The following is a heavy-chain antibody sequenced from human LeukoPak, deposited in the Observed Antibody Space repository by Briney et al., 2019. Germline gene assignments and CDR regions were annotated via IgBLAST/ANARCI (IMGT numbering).Heavy chain of an antibody. CDR2: INPNSGGT. V-gene: IGHV1-2*02. Sequence: ASVKVSCKASGYTFTGYYMHWVRQAPGQGLEWMGWINPNSGGTNYAQKFQGRLTMTRDTSISTAYMELSRLRSDDTAVYYCARDYDFWSGYPSAPYFDYWGQGTLVTVSS. CDR1: GYTFTGYY. CDR3: ARDYDFWSGYPSAPYFDY. D-gene: IGHD3-3*01. J-gene: IGHJ4*02.